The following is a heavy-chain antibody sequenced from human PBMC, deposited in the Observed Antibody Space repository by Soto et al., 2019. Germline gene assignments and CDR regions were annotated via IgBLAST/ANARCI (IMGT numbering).Heavy chain of an antibody. CDR2: IKPDGSEQ. D-gene: IGHD1-20*01. V-gene: IGHV3-7*01. CDR1: EFTFDKYY. J-gene: IGHJ6*02. CDR3: ARGNWNYYYGFDV. Sequence: GGSLRLSCAASEFTFDKYYMTWVRQAPGKGPEWVANIKPDGSEQYYVDSVKGRFTISRDNANNSLYLQMNSLRAEDTAVYFCARGNWNYYYGFDVWGQGTTVTVS.